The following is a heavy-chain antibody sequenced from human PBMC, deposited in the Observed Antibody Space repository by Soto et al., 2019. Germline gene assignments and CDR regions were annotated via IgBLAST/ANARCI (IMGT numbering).Heavy chain of an antibody. CDR3: AKTGSGSYYNDLDY. V-gene: IGHV3-72*01. CDR2: IRNKANSYTT. CDR1: GFTFSDHY. J-gene: IGHJ4*02. Sequence: GGSLRLSCAAFGFTFSDHYMDWVRQAPGKGLEWVGRIRNKANSYTTEYAASVKGRFTISRDDSKNLLFLQMYSLKTEDTAVYYCAKTGSGSYYNDLDYWGQGTLVTVSS. D-gene: IGHD3-10*01.